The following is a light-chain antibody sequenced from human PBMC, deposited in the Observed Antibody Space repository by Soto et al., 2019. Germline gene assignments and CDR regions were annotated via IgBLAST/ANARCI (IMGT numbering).Light chain of an antibody. CDR3: QQYNNWPPWT. J-gene: IGKJ1*01. Sequence: EIVLTQSPGTLSLSCGARAPLSCRARQSFSSSYLAWYQQKPGQAPRLLIYDASTRATGIPDRFSGSGSGTEFSLTISSLQSEDFAVYYCQQYNNWPPWTFGQGTKVDIK. CDR1: QSFSSSY. CDR2: DAS. V-gene: IGKV3-15*01.